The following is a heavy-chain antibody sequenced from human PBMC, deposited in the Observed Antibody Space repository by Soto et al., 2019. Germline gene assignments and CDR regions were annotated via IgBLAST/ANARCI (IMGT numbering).Heavy chain of an antibody. V-gene: IGHV4-31*03. D-gene: IGHD6-13*01. J-gene: IGHJ6*02. CDR2: IYYSGNT. CDR1: GGSISSGGYY. Sequence: QVQLQESGPGLVKPSQTLSLTCTVSGGSISSGGYYWSWIRQHPGKGLEWIGYIYYSGNTYYNPSLKSRVTISVDMSTNQFSLTLSSVTAADTAVYYFAREAAAGYYYYYGMDVWGQGTTVTVSS. CDR3: AREAAAGYYYYYGMDV.